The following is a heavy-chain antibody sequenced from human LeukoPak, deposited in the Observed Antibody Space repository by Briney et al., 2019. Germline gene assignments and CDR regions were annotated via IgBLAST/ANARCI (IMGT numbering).Heavy chain of an antibody. D-gene: IGHD5-12*01. CDR1: GGSFSGYY. V-gene: IGHV4-34*01. CDR3: AREGGYSGYDFHQYNWFDP. J-gene: IGHJ5*02. Sequence: PSETLSLTCAVYGGSFSGYYWSWIRQPPGKGLERIGEINHSGSTNYNPSLKSRVTISVDTSKNQFSLKLSSVTAADTAVYYCAREGGYSGYDFHQYNWFDPWGQGTLVTVSS. CDR2: INHSGST.